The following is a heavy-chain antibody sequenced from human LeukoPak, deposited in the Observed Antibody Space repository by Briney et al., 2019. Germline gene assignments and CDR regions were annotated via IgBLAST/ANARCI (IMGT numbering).Heavy chain of an antibody. J-gene: IGHJ5*02. D-gene: IGHD3-9*01. Sequence: ASVKVSCKASGYTFTSYDINWVRQAPGQGLEWMGWINPNSGGTNYAQKFQGRVTMTRDTSISTAYMELSRLRSDDTAVYYCARDILTGSRWFDPWGQGTLVTVSS. CDR2: INPNSGGT. V-gene: IGHV1-2*02. CDR3: ARDILTGSRWFDP. CDR1: GYTFTSYD.